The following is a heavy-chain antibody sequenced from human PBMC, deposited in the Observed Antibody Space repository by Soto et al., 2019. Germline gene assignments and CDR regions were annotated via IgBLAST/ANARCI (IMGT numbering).Heavy chain of an antibody. CDR3: ARSNGYNPRDY. J-gene: IGHJ4*02. V-gene: IGHV4-59*08. CDR2: IYYSGST. CDR1: GGSISSYY. D-gene: IGHD6-25*01. Sequence: QVQLQESGPGLVKPSETLSLTCTVSGGSISSYYWSWIRQPPGKGLEWIGYIYYSGSTNYNPSLKSRVTISVDTSKNQFSLKLSSVTAADTAVYYCARSNGYNPRDYWGQGTLVTVSS.